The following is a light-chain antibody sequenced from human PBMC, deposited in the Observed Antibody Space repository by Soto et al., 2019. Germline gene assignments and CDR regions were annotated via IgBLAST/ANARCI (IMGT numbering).Light chain of an antibody. V-gene: IGLV2-8*01. Sequence: QSVLTQHPSASGSPGQSVTVSCTGTSSDVGGHNYVSWYQQHPGKAPKLMIYEVSKRPSGVPDRFSGSKSGNTASLTVSGLQPEDEADYYCSSYAGSNKSVFGTGTKVTVL. CDR2: EVS. CDR3: SSYAGSNKSV. CDR1: SSDVGGHNY. J-gene: IGLJ1*01.